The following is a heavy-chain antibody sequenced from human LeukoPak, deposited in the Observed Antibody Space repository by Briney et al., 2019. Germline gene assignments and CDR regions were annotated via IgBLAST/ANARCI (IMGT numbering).Heavy chain of an antibody. V-gene: IGHV1-2*02. Sequence: ASVKVSCKASGYTFTGYYMHWVRQAPGQGLEWVGWINPNSGGTNYAQKFQGRVTMTRDTSISTAYMELSRLRSDDTAVYYCARDHSGSYPALDYWSQGTLVTVSS. J-gene: IGHJ4*02. CDR3: ARDHSGSYPALDY. CDR1: GYTFTGYY. D-gene: IGHD1-26*01. CDR2: INPNSGGT.